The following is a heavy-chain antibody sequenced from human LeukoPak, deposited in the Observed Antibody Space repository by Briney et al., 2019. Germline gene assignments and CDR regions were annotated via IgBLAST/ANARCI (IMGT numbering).Heavy chain of an antibody. CDR3: ARDLAQYSSSWYSYYYYGMDV. Sequence: PGGSLRLSCAASGFAFSSYGMHWVRQAPGKGLEWVAVMWYDGSNKYYADSVKGRFTISRDNSKNTLYLQMNSLRAEDTAVYYCARDLAQYSSSWYSYYYYGMDVWGQGTTVTVSS. D-gene: IGHD6-13*01. V-gene: IGHV3-33*01. CDR2: MWYDGSNK. J-gene: IGHJ6*02. CDR1: GFAFSSYG.